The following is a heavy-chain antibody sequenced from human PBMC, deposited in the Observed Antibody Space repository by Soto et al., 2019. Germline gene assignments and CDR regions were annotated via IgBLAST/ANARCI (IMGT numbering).Heavy chain of an antibody. Sequence: PSETLSLTCTVSGGSVSSGNYYWSWIRQPPGKGLEWIGNIYYSGSTIYSPSLKSRVTISVDTSKNQFSLNLSSVTAADTAVYYCARHLPYCGGDCYSLDYWGQGTLVTVSS. V-gene: IGHV4-61*01. CDR2: IYYSGST. D-gene: IGHD2-21*02. CDR3: ARHLPYCGGDCYSLDY. CDR1: GGSVSSGNYY. J-gene: IGHJ4*02.